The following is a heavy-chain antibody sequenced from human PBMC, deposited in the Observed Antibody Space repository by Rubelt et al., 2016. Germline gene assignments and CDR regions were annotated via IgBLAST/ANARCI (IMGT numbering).Heavy chain of an antibody. V-gene: IGHV4-38-2*02. J-gene: IGHJ3*02. CDR2: INHSGST. CDR3: ARARVLVDI. Sequence: QVQLQESGPGLVKPSETLSLTCTVSGYSISSGYYWGWIRQPPGKGLEWIGEINHSGSTNYNPSLKSRVTISVDTSKNQFSLKLSSVTAADTAVYYCARARVLVDIWGQGTMVTVSS. CDR1: GYSISSGYY.